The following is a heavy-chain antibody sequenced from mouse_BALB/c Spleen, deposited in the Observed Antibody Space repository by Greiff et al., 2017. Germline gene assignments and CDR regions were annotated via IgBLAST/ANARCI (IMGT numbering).Heavy chain of an antibody. D-gene: IGHD1-1*01. V-gene: IGHV1-7*01. CDR3: AREGALRYYAMDY. CDR2: INPSTGYT. CDR1: GYTFTSYW. Sequence: VQLQESGAELAKPGASVKMSCKASGYTFTSYWMHWVKQRPGQGLEWIGYINPSTGYTEYNQKFKDKATLTADKSSSTAYMQLSSLTSEDSAVYYCAREGALRYYAMDYWGQGTSVTVSS. J-gene: IGHJ4*01.